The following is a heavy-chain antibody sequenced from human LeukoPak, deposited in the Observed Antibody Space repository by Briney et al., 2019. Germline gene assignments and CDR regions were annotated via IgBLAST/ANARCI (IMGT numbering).Heavy chain of an antibody. Sequence: PGGSLRLSCGASGFPVSSNYVSWGRQAPGKGLEGGALIFSGGNTYHADSVKGRFTISRHNSGNTVYLQMNSLRAEDTSVYYCARVGPGYTYVYGAPYYFDSWGQGTLVTVSS. CDR1: GFPVSSNY. J-gene: IGHJ4*02. D-gene: IGHD5-18*01. V-gene: IGHV3-53*04. CDR3: ARVGPGYTYVYGAPYYFDS. CDR2: IFSGGNT.